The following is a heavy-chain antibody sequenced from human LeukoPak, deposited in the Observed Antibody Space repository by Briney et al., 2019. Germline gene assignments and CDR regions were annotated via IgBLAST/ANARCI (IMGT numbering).Heavy chain of an antibody. CDR2: INPNSGGT. CDR1: GYTFTGYY. J-gene: IGHJ5*02. D-gene: IGHD3-10*01. Sequence: ASVKVSCKASGYTFTGYYMHWVRQAPGQGLEWMGRINPNSGGTNYAQKFQGRVTMTRDTSISTAYMELSSLRSEDTAVYYCARVWFGELSIFDPWGQGTLVTVSS. CDR3: ARVWFGELSIFDP. V-gene: IGHV1-2*06.